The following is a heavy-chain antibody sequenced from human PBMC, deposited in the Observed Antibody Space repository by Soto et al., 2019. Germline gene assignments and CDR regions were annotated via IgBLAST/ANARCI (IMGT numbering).Heavy chain of an antibody. CDR2: INHSGST. CDR3: ASRYYDFWSGSP. CDR1: GGSFSGYY. J-gene: IGHJ4*02. V-gene: IGHV4-34*01. D-gene: IGHD3-3*01. Sequence: SETLSLTCAVYGGSFSGYYWSWIRQPPGKGLEWIGEINHSGSTNYNPSLKSRVTISVDTSKNQFSLKLSSVTAADTAVYYCASRYYDFWSGSPWGQGTLVTVSS.